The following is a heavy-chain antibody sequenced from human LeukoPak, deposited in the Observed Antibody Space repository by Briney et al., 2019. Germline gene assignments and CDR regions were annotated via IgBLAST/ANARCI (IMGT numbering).Heavy chain of an antibody. V-gene: IGHV4-39*07. CDR3: ARTGATFGGVIAPLDY. J-gene: IGHJ4*01. Sequence: SETLSLTCTVSGGSISSGGYYWGWIRPRPGKGLEWIGTIYYSGSTYYNPSRKSRVTILRDTSKNQFYLNLPSVTAADTAVYYCARTGATFGGVIAPLDYWGQGTLVTGSS. CDR1: GGSISSGGYY. D-gene: IGHD3-16*02. CDR2: IYYSGST.